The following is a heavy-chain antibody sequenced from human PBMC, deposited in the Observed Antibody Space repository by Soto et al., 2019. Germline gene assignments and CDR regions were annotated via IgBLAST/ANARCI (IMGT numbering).Heavy chain of an antibody. J-gene: IGHJ5*02. CDR3: ARHPKVYSSSWYRGGP. CDR1: GYSFTSYW. D-gene: IGHD6-13*01. V-gene: IGHV5-10-1*01. CDR2: IDPSDSYT. Sequence: PGESLKISCKGSGYSFTSYWISWVRQMPGKGLEWMGRIDPSDSYTNYSPSFQGHVTISADKSISTAYLQWSSLKASDTATYYCARHPKVYSSSWYRGGPWGQGTLVTVSS.